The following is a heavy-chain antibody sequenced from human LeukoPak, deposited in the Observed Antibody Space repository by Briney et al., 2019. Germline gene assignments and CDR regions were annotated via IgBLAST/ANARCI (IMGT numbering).Heavy chain of an antibody. D-gene: IGHD3-22*01. Sequence: GGSLRLSCAASGFSFTNEAITWVRQAPGKGLEWVATISATADSTYYADSVKGRFTISRDNSKNTLYLQMNSLRAEDTAVYYCAKGGIDYYDSSGYSSFDYWGQGTLVTVSS. J-gene: IGHJ4*02. CDR2: ISATADST. V-gene: IGHV3-23*01. CDR3: AKGGIDYYDSSGYSSFDY. CDR1: GFSFTNEA.